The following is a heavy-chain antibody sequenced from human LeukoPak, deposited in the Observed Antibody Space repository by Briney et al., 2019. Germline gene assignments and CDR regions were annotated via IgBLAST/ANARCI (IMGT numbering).Heavy chain of an antibody. Sequence: GGSLRLSCAASGFTLNTHWMRWVRQAPGKGLEWVANIKQDGRDTYYVDSVKGRFTISRDNAKNSLNLQMNSLRAEDTAMYYCATSEGYWGQGTLVTVSS. CDR1: GFTLNTHW. V-gene: IGHV3-7*03. CDR3: ATSEGY. CDR2: IKQDGRDT. J-gene: IGHJ4*02.